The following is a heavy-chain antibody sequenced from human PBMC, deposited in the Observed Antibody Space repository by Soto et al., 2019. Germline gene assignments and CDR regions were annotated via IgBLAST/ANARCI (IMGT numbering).Heavy chain of an antibody. V-gene: IGHV4-39*01. Sequence: QLQLQESGPGLVKPSETLSLTCTVSGGSISSSSYYWGWIRQPPGKGLEWIGSIYYSGSTYYNPSLNXRXPXSXXTSKTHFSLKLSSVTAADTAVDYCARRGSSSWYGYWGQGTLVTVSS. J-gene: IGHJ4*02. CDR3: ARRGSSSWYGY. D-gene: IGHD6-13*01. CDR2: IYYSGST. CDR1: GGSISSSSYY.